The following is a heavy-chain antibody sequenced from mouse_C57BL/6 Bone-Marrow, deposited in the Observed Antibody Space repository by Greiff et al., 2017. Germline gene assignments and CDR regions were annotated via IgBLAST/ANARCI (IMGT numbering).Heavy chain of an antibody. Sequence: EVQLQQSGPELVKPGASVKISCKASGYSFTGYYMNWVKQSPEKSLEWIGEINPSTGGTTYNQKFQAKATLTVDKSSSTAYMQLKSLTSEDSAVYYCARYGVVLYGSSWGYCDYWGQGTTLTVSS. D-gene: IGHD1-1*01. CDR2: INPSTGGT. CDR3: ARYGVVLYGSSWGYCDY. J-gene: IGHJ2*01. V-gene: IGHV1-42*01. CDR1: GYSFTGYY.